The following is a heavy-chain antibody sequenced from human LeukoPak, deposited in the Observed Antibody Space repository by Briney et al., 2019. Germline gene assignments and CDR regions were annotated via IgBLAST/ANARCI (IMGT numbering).Heavy chain of an antibody. CDR3: AKDITMIVGGDY. V-gene: IGHV3-30*18. CDR2: ISYGGSNK. D-gene: IGHD3-22*01. CDR1: GFTFSSYG. Sequence: PGGSLRLSCAASGFTFSSYGMHWVRQAPGKGLEWVAVISYGGSNKYYADSVKGRFTISRDNSKNTLYLQMNSLRAEDTAVYYCAKDITMIVGGDYWGQGTLVTVSS. J-gene: IGHJ4*02.